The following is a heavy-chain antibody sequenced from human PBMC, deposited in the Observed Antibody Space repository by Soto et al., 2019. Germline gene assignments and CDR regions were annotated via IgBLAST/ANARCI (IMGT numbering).Heavy chain of an antibody. CDR2: ISTDNGNT. V-gene: IGHV1-18*01. D-gene: IGHD3-3*01. CDR1: GYTFTNSG. J-gene: IGHJ6*02. CDR3: ARDQGITTFGVYSMYYYGMDV. Sequence: GASVKVSCKASGYTFTNSGMSWVRQAPGQGLEWMGWISTDNGNTNYAQHLRGRVSMTTDTSTSTAYMDLRSLRSDDTAVYYCARDQGITTFGVYSMYYYGMDVWGQGTTVTVSS.